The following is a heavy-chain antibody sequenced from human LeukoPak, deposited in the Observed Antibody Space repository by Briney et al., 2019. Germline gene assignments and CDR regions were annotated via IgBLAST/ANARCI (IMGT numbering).Heavy chain of an antibody. D-gene: IGHD2-2*02. J-gene: IGHJ6*03. CDR2: IIPIFGTA. V-gene: IGHV1-69*05. CDR1: GGTFSSYA. Sequence: ASVKVSCKASGGTFSSYAISWVRQAPGQGLEWMGGIIPIFGTANYAQKFQGRVTITTDESTSTAYMELSSLRSEDTAVYYCAVVPAAIQRDYYYCMDVWGKGTTVTVSS. CDR3: AVVPAAIQRDYYYCMDV.